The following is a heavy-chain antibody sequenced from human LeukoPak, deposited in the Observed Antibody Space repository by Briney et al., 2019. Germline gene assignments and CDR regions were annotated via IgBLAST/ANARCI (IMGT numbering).Heavy chain of an antibody. CDR2: IKQDGSEK. CDR3: ARQVPYYYYYMDV. V-gene: IGHV3-7*01. J-gene: IGHJ6*03. Sequence: GGSLRLSCAASGFTFSSYWMSWVRQAPGKGLEWVANIKQDGSEKHYVDSVKGRFTISRDNAKNSLYLQMNSLRAEDTAVYYCARQVPYYYYYMDVWGKGTTVTVSS. CDR1: GFTFSSYW.